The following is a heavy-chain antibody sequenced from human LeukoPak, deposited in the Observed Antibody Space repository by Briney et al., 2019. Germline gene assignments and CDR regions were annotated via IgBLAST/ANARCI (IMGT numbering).Heavy chain of an antibody. CDR3: AREDVVLVDAVRYYYYGMDV. CDR2: INPSGGST. Sequence: ASVKVSCKASGYNFISYYMHWVRQAPGQDLEWMGIINPSGGSTSYAQKFQDRVTMTRDTSTSTVYMELSSLKSEDTAVYYCAREDVVLVDAVRYYYYGMDVWGQGTTVTVSS. V-gene: IGHV1-46*01. D-gene: IGHD2-8*01. J-gene: IGHJ6*02. CDR1: GYNFISYY.